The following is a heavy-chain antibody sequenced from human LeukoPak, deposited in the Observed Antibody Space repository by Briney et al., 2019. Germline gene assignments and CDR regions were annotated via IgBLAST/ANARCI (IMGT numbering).Heavy chain of an antibody. Sequence: PSETLSLTCAVYGGSFSGYYWSWIRQPPGKGLEWIGEINHSGSTNYNPSLKSRVTISVDTSKNQFSLKLSSVTAADTAVYYCARGISYYDFWSGYYLTGGFDYWGQGTLVTVSS. CDR1: GGSFSGYY. V-gene: IGHV4-34*01. CDR3: ARGISYYDFWSGYYLTGGFDY. D-gene: IGHD3-3*01. CDR2: INHSGST. J-gene: IGHJ4*02.